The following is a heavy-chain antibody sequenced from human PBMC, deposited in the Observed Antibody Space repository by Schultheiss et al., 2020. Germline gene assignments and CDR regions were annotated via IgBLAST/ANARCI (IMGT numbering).Heavy chain of an antibody. J-gene: IGHJ4*02. D-gene: IGHD4-17*01. V-gene: IGHV3-30*03. CDR1: GFTFSSYG. CDR3: ARDSVGLYTVTTGYLEY. Sequence: GESLKISCAASGFTFSSYGMHWVRQAPGKGLEWVAVISYDGSNKYYADSVKGRFTISRDNSKNTLYLQMNSLRAEDTAVYYCARDSVGLYTVTTGYLEYWGQGTLVTVSS. CDR2: ISYDGSNK.